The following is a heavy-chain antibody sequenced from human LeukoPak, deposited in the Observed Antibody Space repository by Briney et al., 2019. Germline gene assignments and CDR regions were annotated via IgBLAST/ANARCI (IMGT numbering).Heavy chain of an antibody. J-gene: IGHJ4*02. V-gene: IGHV3-48*04. CDR2: ISSSSSAM. CDR3: ARVAAAGY. D-gene: IGHD6-13*01. CDR1: GFTFSSYS. Sequence: QAGGSLRLSCAASGFTFSSYSMNWVRQAPGKGLEWVSYISSSSSAMYYADSVKGRFTISRDNAKNSLYLQMNSLRAEDTAVYYCARVAAAGYWGQGTLVTVS.